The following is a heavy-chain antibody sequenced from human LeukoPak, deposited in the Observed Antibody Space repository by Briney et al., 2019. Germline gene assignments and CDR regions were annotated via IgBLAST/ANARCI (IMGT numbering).Heavy chain of an antibody. CDR2: IYYSGST. CDR3: ARLNLGDFDY. V-gene: IGHV4-31*03. D-gene: IGHD1-14*01. J-gene: IGHJ4*02. CDR1: GGSISSGGYY. Sequence: SETLSLTCTVSGGSISSGGYYWSWIRQHPGRGLEWIGYIYYSGSTYYNPSLKSRVTISVDTSKNQFSLKLSSVTAADTAVYYCARLNLGDFDYWGQGTLVTVPS.